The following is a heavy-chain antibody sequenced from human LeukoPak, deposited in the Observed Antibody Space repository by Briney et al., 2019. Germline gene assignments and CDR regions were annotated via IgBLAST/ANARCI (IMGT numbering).Heavy chain of an antibody. V-gene: IGHV3-49*04. CDR2: IRRRAYGGAA. Sequence: GGSLILSCTTSGFAFDDFAMSWVRQPAGKGLEWVGFIRRRAYGGAAEYAASVKGRFIISRDDSKGVAYLQMNSLKTEDTAVYYCSRNGLVDFDYWGQGSRVIVSP. CDR3: SRNGLVDFDY. CDR1: GFAFDDFA. J-gene: IGHJ4*02.